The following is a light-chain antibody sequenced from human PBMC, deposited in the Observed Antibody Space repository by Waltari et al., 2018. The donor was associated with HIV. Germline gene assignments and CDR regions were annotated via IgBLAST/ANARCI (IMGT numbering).Light chain of an antibody. CDR1: QRVTSGY. CDR2: AAS. Sequence: EIVLTQTPGTLSSSPGERATLSCRASQRVTSGYLAWYQQKRGQAPRHVIYAASSRATGIPGRFSGSGSGTDFTLTISRLEPEDFAVYYCQQYSSSPITFGQGTRLEMK. V-gene: IGKV3-20*01. J-gene: IGKJ5*01. CDR3: QQYSSSPIT.